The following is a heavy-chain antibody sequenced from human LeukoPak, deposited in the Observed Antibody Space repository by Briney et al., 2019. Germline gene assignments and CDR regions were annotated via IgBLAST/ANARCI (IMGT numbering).Heavy chain of an antibody. D-gene: IGHD1-26*01. V-gene: IGHV3-23*01. J-gene: IGHJ4*02. CDR1: GFTFSSYG. CDR2: ISGSGGST. CDR3: AEGGGSYWKDY. Sequence: GGSLRLSCAASGFTFSSYGMSWVRQAPGKGLEWVSAISGSGGSTYYADSVKGRFTVSRDNSQNTLYLQMNSLRAEDTAVYYCAEGGGSYWKDYWGQGTLVTVS.